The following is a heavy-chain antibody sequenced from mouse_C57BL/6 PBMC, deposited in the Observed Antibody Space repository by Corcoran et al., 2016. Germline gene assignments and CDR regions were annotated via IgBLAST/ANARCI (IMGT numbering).Heavy chain of an antibody. CDR2: INTYSGVP. CDR3: AGGYYSNYETWFAY. J-gene: IGHJ3*01. D-gene: IGHD2-5*01. CDR1: GYTFTTYG. Sequence: QIQLVQSGPELMKPGETVKISCKASGYTFTTYGMSWVKQAPGKGLKWMGWINTYSGVPTYADDFKGRFAFSLETSASTAYLQINNLKNEDTATYFCAGGYYSNYETWFAYWGQGTLVTVSA. V-gene: IGHV9-3*01.